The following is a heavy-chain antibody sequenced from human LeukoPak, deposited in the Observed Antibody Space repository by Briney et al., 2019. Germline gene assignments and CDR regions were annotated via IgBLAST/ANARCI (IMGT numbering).Heavy chain of an antibody. CDR1: GGSISSYY. Sequence: SETLSLTCTVSGGSISSYYWSWIRQPAGKGLEWIGRIFTSGTTNYNPSLKSRVTISLDMSRNQFSLKLISVTAADTAVYYCARALAAAAGRRAGMMGDWGQGTLVTVSS. V-gene: IGHV4-4*07. D-gene: IGHD6-13*01. CDR2: IFTSGTT. CDR3: ARALAAAAGRRAGMMGD. J-gene: IGHJ4*02.